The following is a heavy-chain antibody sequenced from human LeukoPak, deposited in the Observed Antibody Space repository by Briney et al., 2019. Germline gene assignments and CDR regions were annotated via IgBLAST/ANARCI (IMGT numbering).Heavy chain of an antibody. CDR3: ATLDIVVVPAARNAFDI. Sequence: GGSLRLSCAASGFTFSSYGMHWVRQAPGKGLEWVAFIRYDGSNKYYADSVKGRFTISRDNSKNTLYLQMNSLRAEDTAVYHCATLDIVVVPAARNAFDIWGQGTMVTVSS. D-gene: IGHD2-2*03. CDR1: GFTFSSYG. V-gene: IGHV3-30*02. CDR2: IRYDGSNK. J-gene: IGHJ3*02.